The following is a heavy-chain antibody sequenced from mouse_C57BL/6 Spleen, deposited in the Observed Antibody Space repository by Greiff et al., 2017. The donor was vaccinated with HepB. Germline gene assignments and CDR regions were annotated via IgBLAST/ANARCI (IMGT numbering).Heavy chain of an antibody. CDR3: ARRAPAY. V-gene: IGHV5-17*01. CDR2: ISSGSSTI. J-gene: IGHJ3*01. CDR1: GFTFSDYG. Sequence: EVKLMESGGGLVKPGGSLKLSCAASGFTFSDYGMHWVRQAPEKGLEWVAYISSGSSTIYYADTVKGRFTISRDNAKNTLFLQLTSLRSEDTAMYYCARRAPAYWGQGTLVTVSA.